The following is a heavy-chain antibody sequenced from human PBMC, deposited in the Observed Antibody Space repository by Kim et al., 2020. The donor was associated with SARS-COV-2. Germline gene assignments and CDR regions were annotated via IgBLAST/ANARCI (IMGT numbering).Heavy chain of an antibody. CDR2: ISYDGSNK. CDR3: ARHGQAGAFDI. V-gene: IGHV3-30*04. Sequence: GGSLRLSCAASGFTFSSYAMHWVRQAPGKGLEWVAVISYDGSNKYYADSVKGRFTISRDNSKNTLYLQMNSLRAEDTAVYYCARHGQAGAFDIWGQGTMVTVSS. CDR1: GFTFSSYA. J-gene: IGHJ3*02.